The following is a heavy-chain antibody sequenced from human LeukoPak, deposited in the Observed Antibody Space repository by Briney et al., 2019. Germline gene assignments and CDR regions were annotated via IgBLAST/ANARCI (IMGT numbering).Heavy chain of an antibody. J-gene: IGHJ3*02. Sequence: GGSLRLSCAASGFTFSSYAMHWVRQAPGKGLEWVAVISYDGSNKYYADSVRGRFTISRDNSKNTLYLQMNSLRAEVTAVYYCARDRSYMGHAFDIWGQGTMVTVSS. D-gene: IGHD3-10*01. CDR3: ARDRSYMGHAFDI. V-gene: IGHV3-30*04. CDR1: GFTFSSYA. CDR2: ISYDGSNK.